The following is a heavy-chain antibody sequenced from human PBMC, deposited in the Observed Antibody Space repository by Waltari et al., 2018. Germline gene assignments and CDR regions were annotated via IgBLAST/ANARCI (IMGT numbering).Heavy chain of an antibody. V-gene: IGHV3-7*01. Sequence: EVQLVESGGGLVQPGGSLRLSCAASGFTFSSYWMSWVRQAPGKGLEWVANIKQDGSEKYYVDSVKGRFTISRDNAKNSLYLQMNSLRAEDTAVYYCARDWGLPAYYYYGMDVWGQGTTVTVSS. CDR3: ARDWGLPAYYYYGMDV. J-gene: IGHJ6*02. D-gene: IGHD3-16*01. CDR2: IKQDGSEK. CDR1: GFTFSSYW.